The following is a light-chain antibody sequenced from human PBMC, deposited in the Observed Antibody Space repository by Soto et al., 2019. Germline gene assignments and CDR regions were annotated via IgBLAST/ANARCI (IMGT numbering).Light chain of an antibody. CDR2: DVS. J-gene: IGLJ2*01. CDR1: SSDVGGYNY. CDR3: SSYTSSRTLYVG. V-gene: IGLV2-14*01. Sequence: QSALTQPASVSGSPGQSITISCTGTSSDVGGYNYVSWYQQHPGKAPKLMIYDVSNRPSGVSNRFSGSKSGNTASLTISGLQAEDEADYFCSSYTSSRTLYVGFGGGTKLTVL.